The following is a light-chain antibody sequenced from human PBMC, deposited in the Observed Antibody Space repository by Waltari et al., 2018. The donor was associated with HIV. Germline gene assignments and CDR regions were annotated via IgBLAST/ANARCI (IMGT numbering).Light chain of an antibody. CDR2: AVT. Sequence: QSALTQPASVSGSPGQSIAISCTGASSDVGSYNLVSWYQQHPGKAPKLMIYAVTKRPPGLSARFSCSKSCNSASRTISGLQAEDDADYYCCSYASYSTFHVVFGGGTKLTVL. CDR1: SSDVGSYNL. J-gene: IGLJ2*01. CDR3: CSYASYSTFHVV. V-gene: IGLV2-23*02.